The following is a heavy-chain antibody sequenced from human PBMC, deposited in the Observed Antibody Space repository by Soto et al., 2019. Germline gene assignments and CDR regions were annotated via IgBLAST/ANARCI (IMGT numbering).Heavy chain of an antibody. CDR3: ARRALGGFWFDP. CDR2: IYYSGST. Sequence: SETLSLTCTVSGGSISSGGYYWSWIRQHPGKGLEWIGYIYYSGSTYYNPSLKSRVTISVDTSKNQFSLKLSSVTAADTAVYYCARRALGGFWFDPWGQGTLVTVSS. CDR1: GGSISSGGYY. V-gene: IGHV4-31*03. J-gene: IGHJ5*02. D-gene: IGHD3-16*01.